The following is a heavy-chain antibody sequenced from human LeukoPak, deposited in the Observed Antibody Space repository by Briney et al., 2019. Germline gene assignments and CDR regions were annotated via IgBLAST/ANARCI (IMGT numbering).Heavy chain of an antibody. CDR2: IYSGGST. CDR1: GFTVSSNY. V-gene: IGHV3-66*01. CDR3: AHSRELLLDAFDI. Sequence: PGGSLRLSCAASGFTVSSNYMSWARQAPEKGLEWVSVIYSGGSTYYADSVKGRFTISRDNSKNTLYLQMNSLRAEDTAVYYCAHSRELLLDAFDIWGQGTMVTVSS. J-gene: IGHJ3*02. D-gene: IGHD1-26*01.